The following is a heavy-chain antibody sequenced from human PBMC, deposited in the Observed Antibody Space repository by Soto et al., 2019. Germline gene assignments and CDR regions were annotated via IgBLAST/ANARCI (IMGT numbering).Heavy chain of an antibody. CDR3: ARDYDSSGYPRYYFDY. D-gene: IGHD3-22*01. CDR2: ISGDGGST. J-gene: IGHJ4*02. V-gene: IGHV3-64*04. CDR1: RFTFSDYT. Sequence: GGSLRLSCSASRFTFSDYTMHWVRQAPGKGLEYVSAISGDGGSTYYADSVKGRFTISRDNSKNTLYLQMNSLRAEDTAVYYCARDYDSSGYPRYYFDYWGQGTLVTVSS.